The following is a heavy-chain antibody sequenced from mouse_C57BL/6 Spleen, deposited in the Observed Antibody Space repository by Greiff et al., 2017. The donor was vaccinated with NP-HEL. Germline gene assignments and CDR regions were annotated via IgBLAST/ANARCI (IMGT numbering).Heavy chain of an antibody. CDR2: IDPENGDT. CDR1: GFNIKDDY. Sequence: EVQLQQSGAELVRPGASVKLSCTASGFNIKDDYMHWVKQRPEQGLEWIGWIDPENGDTEYASKFQGKATITADTSSKTAYLQLSSLTSEDTAVYYCTTKYYGSRYFDVWGTGTTVTVSS. V-gene: IGHV14-4*01. J-gene: IGHJ1*03. CDR3: TTKYYGSRYFDV. D-gene: IGHD1-1*01.